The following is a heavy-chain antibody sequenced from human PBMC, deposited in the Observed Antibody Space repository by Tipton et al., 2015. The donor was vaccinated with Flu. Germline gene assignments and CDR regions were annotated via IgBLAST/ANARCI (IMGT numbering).Heavy chain of an antibody. V-gene: IGHV4-39*01. CDR3: ARSTYYDFWSGYLYYFDY. Sequence: TLSLTCTVSGGSISSSSYYWGWIRQPPGKGLEWIGSIYYSGSTYYNPSLKSRVTISVDTSKNQFSLKLSSVTAADTAVYYCARSTYYDFWSGYLYYFDYWGQGTLVPVSS. J-gene: IGHJ4*02. CDR2: IYYSGST. D-gene: IGHD3-3*01. CDR1: GGSISSSSYY.